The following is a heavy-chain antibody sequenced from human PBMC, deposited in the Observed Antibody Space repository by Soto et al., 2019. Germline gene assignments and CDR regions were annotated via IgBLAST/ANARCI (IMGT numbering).Heavy chain of an antibody. CDR2: ICAYNANA. CDR1: GYTFRNFG. Sequence: QIQLLQSGAEVKKPGASVKVTCKASGYTFRNFGISWVRQAPGQGLEWMGWICAYNANANYAQKFQGRLTMTADTSTSTAYMELRSLRSDDTAVYYCARENSYFDYWGQGTLVTVSS. J-gene: IGHJ4*02. CDR3: ARENSYFDY. V-gene: IGHV1-18*01.